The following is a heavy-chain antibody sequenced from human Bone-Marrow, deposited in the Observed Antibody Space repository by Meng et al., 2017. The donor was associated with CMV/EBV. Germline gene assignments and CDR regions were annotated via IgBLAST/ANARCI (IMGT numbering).Heavy chain of an antibody. J-gene: IGHJ4*02. V-gene: IGHV3-30-3*01. CDR3: ARDGDYYDSSGPFFGYYFDF. D-gene: IGHD3-22*01. Sequence: GGSLRLSCAASGFTFSSYAMHWVRQAPGKGLEWVAVISYDVSNKYYADSVKGRFTISRDNSKNTLYLQMNSPRAEDTAVYYCARDGDYYDSSGPFFGYYFDFWGQGTLVTVSS. CDR1: GFTFSSYA. CDR2: ISYDVSNK.